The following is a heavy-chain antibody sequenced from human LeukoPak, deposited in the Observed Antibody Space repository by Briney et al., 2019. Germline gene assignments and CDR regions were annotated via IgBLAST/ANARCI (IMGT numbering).Heavy chain of an antibody. CDR3: ARSSGWKYNIDY. CDR2: INPNSGGT. CDR1: GYTFNGYY. Sequence: ASVKVSCKASGYTFNGYYKHWVRQAPGQGLKWMGWINPNSGGTNYAQKFQGRVTMTRDTSISTAYMELSRLRSDDTAMYYCARSSGWKYNIDYWGQGTLVTVSS. D-gene: IGHD6-19*01. V-gene: IGHV1-2*02. J-gene: IGHJ4*02.